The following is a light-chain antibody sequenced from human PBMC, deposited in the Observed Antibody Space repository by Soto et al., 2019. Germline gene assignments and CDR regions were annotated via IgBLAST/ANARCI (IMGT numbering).Light chain of an antibody. Sequence: DIQLTQSPSFLSASVGDRVTITCRASQDISSYLAWYQQRPGKVPRFLTHSASTLQSGVPSRFSGSESGTDFTLTINNLQPEDSATYYCQQYNIYPLTFGGGTKVEIK. V-gene: IGKV1-9*01. CDR1: QDISSY. CDR3: QQYNIYPLT. J-gene: IGKJ4*01. CDR2: SAS.